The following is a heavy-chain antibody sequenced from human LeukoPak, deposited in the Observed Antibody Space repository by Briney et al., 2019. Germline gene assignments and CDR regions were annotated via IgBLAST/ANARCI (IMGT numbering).Heavy chain of an antibody. V-gene: IGHV3-48*01. J-gene: IGHJ5*02. CDR1: GFTFSSYA. CDR2: IRSSSET. D-gene: IGHD5-12*01. Sequence: GGSLRLSCAASGFTFSSYAMNWVRQAPGKGLEWVSHIRSSSETFYADSVKGRFTISRDNARNSLYLQMNNLRGEDTAIYYCARDAGNSGYGCDLWGQGTLVTVSS. CDR3: ARDAGNSGYGCDL.